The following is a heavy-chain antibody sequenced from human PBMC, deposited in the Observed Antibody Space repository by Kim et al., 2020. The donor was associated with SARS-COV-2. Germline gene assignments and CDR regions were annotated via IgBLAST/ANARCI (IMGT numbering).Heavy chain of an antibody. CDR2: ISGSGGST. V-gene: IGHV3-23*01. CDR1: GFTFSSYA. CDR3: AKDIVVVPAARGDYYYYGMDV. D-gene: IGHD2-2*01. Sequence: GGSLRLSCAASGFTFSSYAMSWVRQAPGKGLEWVSAISGSGGSTYYADSVKGRFTISRDNSKNTLYLQMNSLRDEDTAVYYCAKDIVVVPAARGDYYYYGMDVWGQGTTVTVSS. J-gene: IGHJ6*02.